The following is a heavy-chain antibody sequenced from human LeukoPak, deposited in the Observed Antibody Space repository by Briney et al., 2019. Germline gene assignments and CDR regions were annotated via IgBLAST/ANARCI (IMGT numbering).Heavy chain of an antibody. J-gene: IGHJ5*02. CDR1: GFTFSSYG. Sequence: GGSLRLSCAASGFTFSSYGMSWVRQAPGKGLEWVSAISGSGGSTYYADSVKGRFTISRDNSKNTLYLQMNSLKASDTAMYYCARCIAVAGKADWFDPWGQGTLVTVSS. CDR3: ARCIAVAGKADWFDP. D-gene: IGHD6-19*01. CDR2: ISGSGGST. V-gene: IGHV3-23*01.